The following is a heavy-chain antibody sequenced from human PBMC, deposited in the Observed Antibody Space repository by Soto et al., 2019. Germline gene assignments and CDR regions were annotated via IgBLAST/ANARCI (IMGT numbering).Heavy chain of an antibody. J-gene: IGHJ3*02. Sequence: EVQLLESWVGLVQHGGSLRLSCAASGFTFSTSGMSWVRKAPGKGLEWVSSISGSGDYTNYADSVKGRFTISRDNSKNTLYLQINSLTAEDTAVYYWAKHGGFDIWGQGTMVAFSS. CDR2: ISGSGDYT. CDR1: GFTFSTSG. V-gene: IGHV3-23*01. D-gene: IGHD4-17*01. CDR3: AKHGGFDI.